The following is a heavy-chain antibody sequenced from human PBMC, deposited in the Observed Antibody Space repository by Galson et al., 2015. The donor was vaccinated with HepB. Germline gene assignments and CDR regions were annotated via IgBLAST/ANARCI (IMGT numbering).Heavy chain of an antibody. CDR2: ISYDGSNK. Sequence: LRLSCAASGFTFSSYAMHWVRQAPGKGLEWVAVISYDGSNKYYADSVKGRFTISRDNSKNTLYLQMNSRRAEDTAVYYCARVSGTIFGVGKEYDIPTGGGGAWGRGTLVTVSS. CDR1: GFTFSSYA. V-gene: IGHV3-30-3*01. J-gene: IGHJ5*02. D-gene: IGHD3-3*01. CDR3: ARVSGTIFGVGKEYDIPTGGGGA.